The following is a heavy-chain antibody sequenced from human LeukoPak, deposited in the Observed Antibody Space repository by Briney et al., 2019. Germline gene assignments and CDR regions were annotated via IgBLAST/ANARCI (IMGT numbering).Heavy chain of an antibody. D-gene: IGHD6-19*01. J-gene: IGHJ4*02. V-gene: IGHV3-21*01. CDR1: GFTFSTYS. CDR2: ISSGSRYM. CDR3: ATDVRDEYSSGWYPIGY. Sequence: GGSLRLSCAASGFTFSTYSMNWVRQAPGKGLEWVSSISSGSRYMYYADSVKGRFTISRDNAKNSLYLLMNSLRAEDTAVYYCATDVRDEYSSGWYPIGYWGQGTLVTVSS.